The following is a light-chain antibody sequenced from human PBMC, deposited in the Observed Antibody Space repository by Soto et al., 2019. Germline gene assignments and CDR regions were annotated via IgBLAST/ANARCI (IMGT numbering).Light chain of an antibody. CDR3: QQYGSAPFT. J-gene: IGKJ3*01. CDR2: DAS. Sequence: EILLTQSPGTLSLSPGDRATLSCRASQTVSNIYLVWYQQRPGQAPRLLIYDASSRATGIPDRISGSGSGTDFTLTISRLEPEDFAVYYCQQYGSAPFTFGPGTKVDIK. V-gene: IGKV3-20*01. CDR1: QTVSNIY.